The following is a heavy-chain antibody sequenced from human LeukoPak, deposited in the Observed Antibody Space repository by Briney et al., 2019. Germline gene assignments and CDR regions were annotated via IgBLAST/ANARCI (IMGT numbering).Heavy chain of an antibody. D-gene: IGHD1-1*01. CDR3: AKAIHGTTGTADAFDI. V-gene: IGHV3-48*03. CDR2: ISSSGSTI. CDR1: GFTFSSYE. Sequence: GGSLRLSCAASGFTFSSYEMNWVRQAPGKGLEWVSYISSSGSTIYYADSVKGRFTISRDNAKNSLYLQMNSLRAEDMALYYCAKAIHGTTGTADAFDIWGQGTMVTVSS. J-gene: IGHJ3*02.